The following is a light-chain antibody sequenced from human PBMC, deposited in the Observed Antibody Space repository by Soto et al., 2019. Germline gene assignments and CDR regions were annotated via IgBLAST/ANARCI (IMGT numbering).Light chain of an antibody. Sequence: QSALAQPASVSGSPGQSITISCTGTSSDVGGYNYVSWYQQHPGKAPKLMIYDVSNRPSGVSNRCSGPKSGNTASLTISGLQAEDEADYYCSSYTSSSTLGVFGTGTKVTVL. CDR2: DVS. J-gene: IGLJ1*01. CDR1: SSDVGGYNY. CDR3: SSYTSSSTLGV. V-gene: IGLV2-14*01.